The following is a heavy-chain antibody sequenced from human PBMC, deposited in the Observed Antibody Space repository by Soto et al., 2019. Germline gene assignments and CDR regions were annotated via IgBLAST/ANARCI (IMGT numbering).Heavy chain of an antibody. D-gene: IGHD3-10*01. CDR1: GFTFSSYG. Sequence: QVQLVESGGGVVQPGRSLRLSCAASGFTFSSYGMHWVRQAPGKGLEWVAVIWYDGSNKYYADSVKGRFTISRDNSKNTLYLQINSLRAVDTAVYYCARDYGSGSYFDFLSLRFGGYFDYWGQGTLVTVSS. CDR2: IWYDGSNK. J-gene: IGHJ4*02. V-gene: IGHV3-33*01. CDR3: ARDYGSGSYFDFLSLRFGGYFDY.